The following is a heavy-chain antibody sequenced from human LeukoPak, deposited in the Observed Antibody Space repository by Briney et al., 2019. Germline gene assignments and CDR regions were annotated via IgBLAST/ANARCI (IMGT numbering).Heavy chain of an antibody. J-gene: IGHJ4*02. CDR3: ARDFYDILTPYHYFDY. CDR2: IYSDNT. CDR1: GFTVSSNS. D-gene: IGHD3-9*01. Sequence: GGSLRLSCTVSGFTVSSNSMSWVRQAPGKGLEWVSLIYSDNTHYSDSVKGRFTISRDNSKNTLYLQMNSLRAEDTAVYYCARDFYDILTPYHYFDYWGQGTLVTVSS. V-gene: IGHV3-53*01.